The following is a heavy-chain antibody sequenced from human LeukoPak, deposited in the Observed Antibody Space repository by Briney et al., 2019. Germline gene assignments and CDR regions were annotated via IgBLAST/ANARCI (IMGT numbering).Heavy chain of an antibody. CDR2: IIPIFGTA. CDR3: AREKWFGELPPSNWFDP. D-gene: IGHD3-10*01. V-gene: IGHV1-69*05. CDR1: GYTFTSYG. Sequence: SVKVSCKASGYTFTSYGISWVRQAPGQGLEWMGRIIPIFGTANYAQKFQGRVTITTDESTSTAYMELSSLRSEDTAVYYCAREKWFGELPPSNWFDPWGQGTLVTVSS. J-gene: IGHJ5*02.